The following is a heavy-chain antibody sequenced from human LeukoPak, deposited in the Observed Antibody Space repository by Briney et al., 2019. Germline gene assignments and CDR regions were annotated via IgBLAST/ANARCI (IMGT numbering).Heavy chain of an antibody. CDR2: ISGSGGST. V-gene: IGHV3-23*01. Sequence: GGSLRLSCAAAGFTFSIYAMSWVRQAPGKGLEWVSAISGSGGSTDYADSVKGRFTISRDNSKNTLYLQMNSLRAEDTAVYYCAKDFCNTPGGYCSCTSSHFDYWGQGTLVTVSS. CDR3: AKDFCNTPGGYCSCTSSHFDY. J-gene: IGHJ4*02. D-gene: IGHD2-2*01. CDR1: GFTFSIYA.